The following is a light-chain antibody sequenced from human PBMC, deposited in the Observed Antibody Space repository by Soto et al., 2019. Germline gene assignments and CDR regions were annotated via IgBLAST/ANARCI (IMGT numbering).Light chain of an antibody. CDR1: SSNIGSNY. Sequence: LTQPPSASGTPGQRGTISCSGSSSNIGSNYVYWYQQLPGTAPKLLIYRNNQRPSGVPDRFSGSKSGTSASLAISGLRSEDEADYYCAAWDDSLSGWVFGGGTQLTVL. J-gene: IGLJ3*02. V-gene: IGLV1-47*01. CDR2: RNN. CDR3: AAWDDSLSGWV.